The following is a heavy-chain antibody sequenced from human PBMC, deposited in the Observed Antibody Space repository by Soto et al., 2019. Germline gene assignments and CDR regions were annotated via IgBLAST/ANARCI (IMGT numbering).Heavy chain of an antibody. CDR2: IKQDGSEK. CDR3: AREYGKQWLVYYYYGMDV. Sequence: PGGSLRLSCAASGFTFSSYWMSWVRQAPGKGLEWVANIKQDGSEKYYVDSVKGRFTISRDNAKNSLYLQMNSLRAEDTAVYYCAREYGKQWLVYYYYGMDVWGQGTTVTVSS. J-gene: IGHJ6*02. D-gene: IGHD6-19*01. V-gene: IGHV3-7*01. CDR1: GFTFSSYW.